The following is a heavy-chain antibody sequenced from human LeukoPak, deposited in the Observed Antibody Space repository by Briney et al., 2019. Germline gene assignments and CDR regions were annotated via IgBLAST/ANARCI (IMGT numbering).Heavy chain of an antibody. D-gene: IGHD5-12*01. Sequence: SETLSLTCTVSGGSISSGGYYWSWIRQPPGKGLEWIGYIYHSGSTYYNPSLKSRVTISVDTSKNQFSLKLSSVTAADTAVYYCARSLGRKWWLRPPHDDAFDIWGQGTMVTVSS. J-gene: IGHJ3*02. CDR3: ARSLGRKWWLRPPHDDAFDI. CDR1: GGSISSGGYY. CDR2: IYHSGST. V-gene: IGHV4-30-2*01.